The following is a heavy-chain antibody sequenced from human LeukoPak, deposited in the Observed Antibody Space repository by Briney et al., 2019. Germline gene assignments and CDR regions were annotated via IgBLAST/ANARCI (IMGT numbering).Heavy chain of an antibody. J-gene: IGHJ4*02. Sequence: GGSLRLSCAASGFTFSSYGMHWVRQAPGKGLEWVAVIWYDGSNKYYADSVKGRFTISRDNSKNTLYLQMNSLRAEDTAVYYCARLHLAADAIDYWGQGPLVTVSS. D-gene: IGHD6-13*01. V-gene: IGHV3-33*01. CDR2: IWYDGSNK. CDR3: ARLHLAADAIDY. CDR1: GFTFSSYG.